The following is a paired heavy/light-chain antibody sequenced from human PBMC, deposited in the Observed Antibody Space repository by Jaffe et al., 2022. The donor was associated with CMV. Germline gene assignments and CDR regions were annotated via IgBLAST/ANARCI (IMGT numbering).Light chain of an antibody. J-gene: IGLJ3*02. CDR2: RNN. V-gene: IGLV1-40*01. Sequence: QYVLTQPPSVSGAPGQRVTISCTGSDSNIGAGYDVHWYQQLPGRAPKLLMFRNNNRPSGVPDRFSGSRSGTSASLAITGLQPEDEADYYCQSYDTRLSRVFGGGTKVTVL. CDR1: DSNIGAGYD. CDR3: QSYDTRLSRV.
Heavy chain of an antibody. Sequence: EVQLVESGGGLVQPGGSLRLSCAVSGFSVSDNYMNWVRQAPGKGLEWVSLIYSGGSTYYAQSVKGRFTISRDNSKNTVNLQMNSLRAEDTAVYYCVRESSSTSWSTYWYFDLWGPGTLVSVSS. J-gene: IGHJ2*01. CDR1: GFSVSDNY. V-gene: IGHV3-66*01. D-gene: IGHD1-26*01. CDR2: IYSGGST. CDR3: VRESSSTSWSTYWYFDL.